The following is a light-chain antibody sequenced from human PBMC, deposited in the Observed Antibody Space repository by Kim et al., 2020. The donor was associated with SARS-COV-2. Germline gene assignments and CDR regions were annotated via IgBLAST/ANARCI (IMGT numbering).Light chain of an antibody. J-gene: IGKJ2*01. Sequence: SASVGDRVTITCRASQGINTYLAWFQQKPGTVPTRLIYRASSLQNGVPSRFSGSGSGTEFTLTISSLQPEDFATYYCLQHTTYPPTFGQGTKLEI. CDR2: RAS. CDR3: LQHTTYPPT. V-gene: IGKV1-17*03. CDR1: QGINTY.